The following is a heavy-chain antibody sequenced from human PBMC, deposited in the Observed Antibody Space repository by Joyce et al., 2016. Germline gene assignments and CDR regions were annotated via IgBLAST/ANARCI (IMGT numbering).Heavy chain of an antibody. CDR1: GFTFSSYN. CDR2: ISSISSHI. D-gene: IGHD3-3*01. CDR3: ARDNDFWSGYYTRDLDY. Sequence: EVQLVESGGGLVKPGGSLRLSCAASGFTFSSYNMNWVRQAPGRGLEGVPSISSISSHIFYADSLKGRFTISRDNAKNSLYLQMNSLRAEDTAVYYCARDNDFWSGYYTRDLDYWGQGTLVTVSS. V-gene: IGHV3-21*01. J-gene: IGHJ4*02.